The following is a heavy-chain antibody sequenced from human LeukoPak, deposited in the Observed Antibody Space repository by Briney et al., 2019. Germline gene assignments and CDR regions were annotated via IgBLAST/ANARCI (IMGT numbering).Heavy chain of an antibody. CDR1: GFTFSNYA. J-gene: IGHJ4*02. D-gene: IGHD2/OR15-2a*01. CDR3: AKVGTTARDY. V-gene: IGHV3-23*01. CDR2: ISGSGDST. Sequence: PGGSLRLSCAATGFTFSNYATSWVRQAPGKGLEWVSAISGSGDSTYHADSVKGRFTISRDNSKNTLYLQMNSLRAEDTAVYYCAKVGTTARDYWGQGTLVTVSS.